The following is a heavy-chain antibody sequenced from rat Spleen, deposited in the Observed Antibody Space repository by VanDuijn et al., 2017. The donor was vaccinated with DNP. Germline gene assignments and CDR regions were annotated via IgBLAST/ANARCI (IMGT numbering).Heavy chain of an antibody. V-gene: IGHV5-25*01. CDR1: GFTFSNSD. CDR2: ISTSGGST. D-gene: IGHD1-6*01. J-gene: IGHJ2*01. CDR3: ATEYTTDYYYGPRFDY. Sequence: EVQLVESGGGLVQPGRSMKLSCAASGFTFSNSDMAWVRQAPTKGLEWVASISTSGGSTYYRDSVKGRFTIARDNAKSTLYLQMDSLRSEDTAPYYCATEYTTDYYYGPRFDYWGQGVMVTVSS.